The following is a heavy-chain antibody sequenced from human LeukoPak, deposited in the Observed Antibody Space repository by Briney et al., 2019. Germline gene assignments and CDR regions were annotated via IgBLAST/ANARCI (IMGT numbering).Heavy chain of an antibody. CDR1: GFTFDDYG. D-gene: IGHD1-26*01. CDR2: INWNGGST. J-gene: IGHJ6*03. CDR3: ARDSYSGSYGAYYYYYMDV. V-gene: IGHV3-20*04. Sequence: GGSLRLSCAASGFTFDDYGMSWVRQAPGKGLEWVSGINWNGGSTGYADSVKGRFTISRDNAKNSLYLQMNSLRAEDTAMYYCARDSYSGSYGAYYYYYMDVWGKGTTVTISS.